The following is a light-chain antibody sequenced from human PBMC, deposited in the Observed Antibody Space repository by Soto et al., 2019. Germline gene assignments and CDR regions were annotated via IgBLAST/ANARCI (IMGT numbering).Light chain of an antibody. CDR2: GAS. CDR1: QTITTY. V-gene: IGKV1-39*01. J-gene: IGKJ1*01. CDR3: QQSHSTTWT. Sequence: DIQMTQSPSYLSASVGDRVTITCRASQTITTYLNWYQQKPGKATKLLIYGASSLQSGVPSRFNGSGYGTDFTLTISSLQPEDFATYHCQQSHSTTWTFGQGTKVEIK.